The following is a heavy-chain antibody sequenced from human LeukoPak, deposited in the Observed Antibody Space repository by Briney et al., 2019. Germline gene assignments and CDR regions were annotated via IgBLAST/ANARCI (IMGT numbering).Heavy chain of an antibody. V-gene: IGHV4-59*01. Sequence: SETLSLTCTVSGGSISSYFWSWIRQPPGKGLEWIGYISYSGSTDYNPSLKGRVTISVDTSKSQFSLKLRSVTAADTAVYYCARSEAPMVRGVIMVNWVDPWGQGTLVTVSS. CDR1: GGSISSYF. CDR2: ISYSGST. J-gene: IGHJ5*02. D-gene: IGHD3-10*01. CDR3: ARSEAPMVRGVIMVNWVDP.